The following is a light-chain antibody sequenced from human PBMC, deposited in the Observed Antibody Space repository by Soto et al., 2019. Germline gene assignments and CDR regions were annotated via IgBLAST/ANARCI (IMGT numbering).Light chain of an antibody. CDR1: QSVSSN. CDR3: QQYGSSPPIT. V-gene: IGKV3-20*01. CDR2: GAS. Sequence: EIVMTQSPASLSVSPGERATLSCRASQSVSSNLAWYQQKPGQAPRLLIYGASTRATGIPDRFSGSGSGTDFTLTISRLEPEDFAVYHCQQYGSSPPITFGLGTRLEIK. J-gene: IGKJ5*01.